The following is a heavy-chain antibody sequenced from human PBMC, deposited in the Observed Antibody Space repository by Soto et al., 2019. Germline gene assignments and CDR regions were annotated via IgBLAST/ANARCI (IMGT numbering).Heavy chain of an antibody. CDR2: MSGSGGTK. D-gene: IGHD2-2*01. J-gene: IGHJ6*02. Sequence: GGSLRLSCPASGITFSIYALSCVRLAPGKGLEWVSFMSGSGGTKHYSDSVKGRVTISRDNSKDTVFLQMNSLRAEDTAVYYGARNCSSTSCPQKDSYFYYYGMEVWAQGTAVTVSS. CDR1: GITFSIYA. V-gene: IGHV3-23*01. CDR3: ARNCSSTSCPQKDSYFYYYGMEV.